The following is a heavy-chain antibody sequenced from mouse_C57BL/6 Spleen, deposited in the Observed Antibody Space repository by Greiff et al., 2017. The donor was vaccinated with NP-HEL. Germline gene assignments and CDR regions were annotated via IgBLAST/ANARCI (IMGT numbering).Heavy chain of an antibody. J-gene: IGHJ1*03. V-gene: IGHV1-15*01. CDR3: TRYGSRYFDV. CDR2: IDPETGGT. D-gene: IGHD1-1*01. CDR1: GYTFTDYE. Sequence: VHLVESGAELVRPGASVTLSCKASGYTFTDYEMHWVKQTPVHGLEWIGAIDPETGGTAYNQKFKGKAILTADKSSSTAYMELRSLTSEDSAVYYCTRYGSRYFDVWGTGTTVTVSS.